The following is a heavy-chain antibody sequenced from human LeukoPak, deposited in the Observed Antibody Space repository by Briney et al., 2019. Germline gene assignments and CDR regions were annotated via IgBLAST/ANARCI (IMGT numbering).Heavy chain of an antibody. CDR3: AKQGRLVRPNYYYCYMDV. CDR2: ISGSGGST. J-gene: IGHJ6*03. CDR1: GFTFSSYA. D-gene: IGHD6-6*01. Sequence: GGSLRLSCAASGFTFSSYAMSWVRQAPGKGLEWVSAISGSGGSTYYADSVKGRFTISRDNSKNTLYLQMNSLRAEDTAVYYCAKQGRLVRPNYYYCYMDVWGKGTTVTVSS. V-gene: IGHV3-23*01.